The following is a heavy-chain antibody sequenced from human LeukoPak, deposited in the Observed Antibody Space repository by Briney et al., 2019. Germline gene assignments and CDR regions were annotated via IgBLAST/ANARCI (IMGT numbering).Heavy chain of an antibody. V-gene: IGHV4-39*07. J-gene: IGHJ3*02. D-gene: IGHD2-15*01. CDR2: IYYSGST. CDR3: ARDSSLVCSGGSCYFGDSFDI. Sequence: PSETLSLTCTVSGGSISSSSYYWGWIRQPPGKGLEWIGSIYYSGSTYYNPSLKSRVTISVDTSKNQFSLKLSSVTAADTAVYYCARDSSLVCSGGSCYFGDSFDIWGQGTMVTVSS. CDR1: GGSISSSSYY.